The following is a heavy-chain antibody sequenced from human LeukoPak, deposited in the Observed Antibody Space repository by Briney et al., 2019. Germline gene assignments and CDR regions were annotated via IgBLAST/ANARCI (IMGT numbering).Heavy chain of an antibody. CDR1: GYTFTGFY. D-gene: IGHD1-7*01. J-gene: IGHJ5*02. V-gene: IGHV1-2*02. CDR3: ARDHDLELPTSEWFDP. Sequence: ASVKVSCKASGYTFTGFYMHWVRQAPGQGLEWMGWINPNSGDTNYAQKFQDRVTMTRDTSISIAYMELSRLRSDDTAVYYCARDHDLELPTSEWFDPWGQGTLVTVSS. CDR2: INPNSGDT.